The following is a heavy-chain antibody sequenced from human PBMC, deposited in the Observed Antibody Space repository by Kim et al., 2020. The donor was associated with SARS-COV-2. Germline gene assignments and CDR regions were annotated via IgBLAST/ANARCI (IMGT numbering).Heavy chain of an antibody. CDR2: IYHSGST. Sequence: SETLSLTCTVSGYSISSGYYWGWIRQPPGKGLEWIGSIYHSGSTYYNPSLKSRVTISVDTSKNQFSLKLSSVTAADTAVYYCARVRVDPYCGGDCLDWFDPWGQGTLVTVSS. J-gene: IGHJ5*02. V-gene: IGHV4-38-2*02. CDR3: ARVRVDPYCGGDCLDWFDP. CDR1: GYSISSGYY. D-gene: IGHD2-21*02.